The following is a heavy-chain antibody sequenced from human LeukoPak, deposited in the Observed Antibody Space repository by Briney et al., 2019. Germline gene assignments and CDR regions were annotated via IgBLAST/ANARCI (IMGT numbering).Heavy chain of an antibody. CDR3: AIMHGYYDGSGYWVQ. D-gene: IGHD3-22*01. Sequence: PGGSLRLSCAASGFTFGSYAMSWDRQAPGKGLEWVSFISPSGDRTSNADSVEGRFTISRDNPRNTLYLQMNSLRDEDTAVYYCAIMHGYYDGSGYWVQWGQGTLVTVSS. CDR2: ISPSGDRT. J-gene: IGHJ4*02. CDR1: GFTFGSYA. V-gene: IGHV3-23*01.